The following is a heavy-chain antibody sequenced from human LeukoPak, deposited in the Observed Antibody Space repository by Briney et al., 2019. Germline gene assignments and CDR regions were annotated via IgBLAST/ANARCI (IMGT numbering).Heavy chain of an antibody. J-gene: IGHJ4*02. CDR3: AREKNGNEPFDY. D-gene: IGHD4-23*01. Sequence: SETLSLTCTVSGGSISSSSHYWGWIRQPPGKGLEWIGSMYYRGSTYHNPSLKSRVTISVDTSKNQFSLKVSSVTAADTAVYYCAREKNGNEPFDYWGQGTLVTVSS. CDR1: GGSISSSSHY. V-gene: IGHV4-39*07. CDR2: MYYRGST.